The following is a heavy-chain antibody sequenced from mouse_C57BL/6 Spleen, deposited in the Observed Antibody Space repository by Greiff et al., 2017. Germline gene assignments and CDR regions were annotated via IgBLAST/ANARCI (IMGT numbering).Heavy chain of an antibody. D-gene: IGHD2-5*01. Sequence: VQLQQPGTELVKPGASVKLSCKASGYTFTSYWMHWVKQRPGQGLEWIGNINPSNGGTNYNEKFKSKATLTVDKSSSTAYMQLSSLTSEDSAVYYCARASYSNYVYWYFDVWGTGTTVTVSS. V-gene: IGHV1-53*01. CDR2: INPSNGGT. CDR3: ARASYSNYVYWYFDV. J-gene: IGHJ1*03. CDR1: GYTFTSYW.